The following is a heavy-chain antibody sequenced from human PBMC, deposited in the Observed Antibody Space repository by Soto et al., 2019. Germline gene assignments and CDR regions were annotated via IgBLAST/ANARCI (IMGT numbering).Heavy chain of an antibody. CDR3: ARVQRGYSYGTHAFHI. Sequence: KPSETLSLTCTVSGGSISSYYWSWIRQPPGKGLEWIGYIYYSGSTNYNPSLKSRVTISVDTSKNQFSLKLSSVTAADTAVYYCARVQRGYSYGTHAFHIWGQGTMVTVSS. CDR2: IYYSGST. J-gene: IGHJ3*02. CDR1: GGSISSYY. V-gene: IGHV4-59*01. D-gene: IGHD5-18*01.